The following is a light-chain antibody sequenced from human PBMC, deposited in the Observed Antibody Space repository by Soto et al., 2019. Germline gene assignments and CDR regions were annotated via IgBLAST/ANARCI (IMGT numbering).Light chain of an antibody. V-gene: IGKV3-11*01. J-gene: IGKJ4*01. CDR2: DAS. Sequence: ETVLTQSPATLSLSPGERASLSCRASRSVSSYLAWYQQKPGQAPRLLIYDASNRASGIPARFSGSGSGTDFTLTISSLEPEDFAVYYCQQRGDWPPTFGGGTK. CDR3: QQRGDWPPT. CDR1: RSVSSY.